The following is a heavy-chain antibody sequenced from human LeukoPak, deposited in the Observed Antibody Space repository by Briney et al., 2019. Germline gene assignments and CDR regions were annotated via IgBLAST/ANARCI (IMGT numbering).Heavy chain of an antibody. V-gene: IGHV4-38-2*02. J-gene: IGHJ4*02. CDR1: GYSISTGYY. CDR3: ARDLRYFSL. CDR2: IYHSGST. D-gene: IGHD3-9*01. Sequence: SETLSLTCTVSGYSISTGYYWDWIRQPPGEGLEWIGSIYHSGSTYYNPSLKGRVTISRDTSKNQFSLKLSSVTAADTAVYYCARDLRYFSLWGQGTLVIVSS.